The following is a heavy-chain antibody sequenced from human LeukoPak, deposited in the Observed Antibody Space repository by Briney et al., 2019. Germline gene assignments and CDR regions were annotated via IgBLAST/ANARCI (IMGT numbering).Heavy chain of an antibody. CDR3: AGLADWYYYDDSGYPLGAFDI. CDR1: GGSISAYY. Sequence: PSETLSLTCTVSGGSISAYYWNWIRQSPGKGLEWIGYIYHTGSTKHNPSLKSRVTISVDTSKNQFSLKLTSVTAADTAVYYCAGLADWYYYDDSGYPLGAFDIWGQGTMVTVSS. CDR2: IYHTGST. V-gene: IGHV4-59*01. D-gene: IGHD3-22*01. J-gene: IGHJ3*02.